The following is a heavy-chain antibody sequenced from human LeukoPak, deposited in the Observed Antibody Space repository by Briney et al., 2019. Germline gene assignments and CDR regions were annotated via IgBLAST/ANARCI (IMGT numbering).Heavy chain of an antibody. CDR3: ARDVAWYFDL. D-gene: IGHD2-15*01. J-gene: IGHJ2*01. CDR2: INSEGSTT. V-gene: IGHV3-74*01. Sequence: GGSLRLSCAASGFTFSSYWMHWVRQAPGKGQVWVSRINSEGSTTSYADSVMGRFTISRDNAKNTLYLQMNSLRAEDTAVYYCARDVAWYFDLWGRGTLVTVSS. CDR1: GFTFSSYW.